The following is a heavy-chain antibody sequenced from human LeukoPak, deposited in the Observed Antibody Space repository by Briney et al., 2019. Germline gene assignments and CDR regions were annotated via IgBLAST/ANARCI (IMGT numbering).Heavy chain of an antibody. CDR1: GASISSCY. Sequence: SETLSLTCTVSGASISSCYWSWIRQPPGKGLEWIGYIYYSGSTNYNPSLKSRVTISVDTSKNQFSLRLSSVTAADTAVYYCARHRYYYDSSGYYYQPWGQGTLVTVSS. D-gene: IGHD3-22*01. CDR3: ARHRYYYDSSGYYYQP. CDR2: IYYSGST. J-gene: IGHJ5*02. V-gene: IGHV4-59*01.